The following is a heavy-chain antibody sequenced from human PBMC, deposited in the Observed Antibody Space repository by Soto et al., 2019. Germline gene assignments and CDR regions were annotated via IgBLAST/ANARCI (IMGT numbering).Heavy chain of an antibody. J-gene: IGHJ4*02. CDR1: GGSISSYY. V-gene: IGHV4-59*08. Sequence: QVQLQESGPGLVKPSETLSLTCTVSGGSISSYYWSWIRQPPGKGLEWIGYIYYSGSTNYNPSLKSRITISVDSPKNQFSLKLSSVTASDTAVYYCARLEGVFCSGSRQYYFDYWGQGTLVTVSS. D-gene: IGHD3-3*01. CDR2: IYYSGST. CDR3: ARLEGVFCSGSRQYYFDY.